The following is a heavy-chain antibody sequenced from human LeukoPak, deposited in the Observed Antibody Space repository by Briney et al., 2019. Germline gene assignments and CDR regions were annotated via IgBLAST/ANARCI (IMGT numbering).Heavy chain of an antibody. Sequence: GESLKIACKGSGYSFPNYWIGWVRQMPGKGLEWMGIIYPGDSHTRYSPSFQDQVTISVDKSISTAYLQWSSLKASDTAMYYCARGPYAYTSSATLGSYNWFDPWGQGSLVTVSS. CDR3: ARGPYAYTSSATLGSYNWFDP. CDR2: IYPGDSHT. V-gene: IGHV5-51*01. D-gene: IGHD2-2*02. CDR1: GYSFPNYW. J-gene: IGHJ5*02.